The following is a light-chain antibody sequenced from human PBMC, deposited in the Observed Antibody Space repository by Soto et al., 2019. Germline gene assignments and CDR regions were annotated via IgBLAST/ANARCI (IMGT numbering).Light chain of an antibody. CDR2: GAS. J-gene: IGKJ1*01. CDR3: QQYGNSPQT. Sequence: EIVMTQSPATLSVSPGERATLSFRASQNIDNKLVWYQQKPGQAPRLLIYGASSRATGIPNRFSGSGSGTDFTLTISRLEPEDFAVYYCQQYGNSPQTFGQGTKVDI. CDR1: QNIDNK. V-gene: IGKV3-20*01.